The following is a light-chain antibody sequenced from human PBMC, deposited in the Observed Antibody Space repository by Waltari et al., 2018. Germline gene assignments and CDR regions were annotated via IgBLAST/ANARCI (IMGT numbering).Light chain of an antibody. V-gene: IGKV1-27*01. CDR1: QGISNY. Sequence: DIQMTQSPSSLSASVGDRVTIPCRASQGISNYLAWYQQKPGKVPKLLIYAASTLQSGVPSRFSGSGSGTDFTLTISSLQPEDVATYYCQKYNSAHWTFGQGTKVEIK. CDR3: QKYNSAHWT. J-gene: IGKJ1*01. CDR2: AAS.